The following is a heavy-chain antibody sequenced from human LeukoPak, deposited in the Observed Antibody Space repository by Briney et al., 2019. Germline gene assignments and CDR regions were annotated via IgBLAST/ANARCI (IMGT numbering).Heavy chain of an antibody. Sequence: PGGSPRLSCAASGFTVSSNYMSWVHQAPGRGLEWVSVIYSGGSTYYADSVKGRFTISRDNSKNTLFLQMNSLRAGDTAVYYCARGTVTMVDYWGQGTLVTVSS. D-gene: IGHD3-10*01. V-gene: IGHV3-66*01. CDR3: ARGTVTMVDY. CDR1: GFTVSSNY. J-gene: IGHJ4*02. CDR2: IYSGGST.